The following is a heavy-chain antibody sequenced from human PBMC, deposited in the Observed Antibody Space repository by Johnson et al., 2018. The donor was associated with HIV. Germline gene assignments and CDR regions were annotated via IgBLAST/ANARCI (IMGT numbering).Heavy chain of an antibody. CDR3: ARSGGYPNAFDI. J-gene: IGHJ3*02. V-gene: IGHV3-11*04. CDR1: GFTFRDYY. Sequence: QVQLVESGGGVVQPGRSLRLSCAASGFTFRDYYMSWIRQAPGKGLEWVSYISTSGSTIYYADSVKGRFTISRDNSKNSLFLQMNSLRVEDTAVYYCARSGGYPNAFDIWGQGTMVTISS. CDR2: ISTSGSTI. D-gene: IGHD6-13*01.